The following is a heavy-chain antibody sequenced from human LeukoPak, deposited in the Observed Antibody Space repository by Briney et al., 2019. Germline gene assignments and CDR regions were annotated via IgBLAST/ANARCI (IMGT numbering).Heavy chain of an antibody. V-gene: IGHV4-30-2*01. Sequence: SETLSLTCTVSGGSISSGGYSWSWIRQPPGKGLEWIGYIYHSGSTYYNPSLKSRVTISVDRSKNQFSLKLSSVTAADTAVYYCARVNGVNWFDPWGQGTLVTVSS. CDR1: GGSISSGGYS. CDR2: IYHSGST. J-gene: IGHJ5*02. D-gene: IGHD2-8*01. CDR3: ARVNGVNWFDP.